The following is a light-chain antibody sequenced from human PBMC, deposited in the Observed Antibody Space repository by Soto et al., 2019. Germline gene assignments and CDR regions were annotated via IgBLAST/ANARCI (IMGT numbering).Light chain of an antibody. Sequence: QSVLTQPPSASGSPGQSVTISCTGTRDDVGGYNYVSWYQQYPGKAPKLMIYEVNKRPSGVPDRFSGSKSGNTASLTVSGLQAEDEADYYCSSHAGSNPVVFGGGTKLTVL. CDR1: RDDVGGYNY. CDR2: EVN. J-gene: IGLJ2*01. V-gene: IGLV2-8*01. CDR3: SSHAGSNPVV.